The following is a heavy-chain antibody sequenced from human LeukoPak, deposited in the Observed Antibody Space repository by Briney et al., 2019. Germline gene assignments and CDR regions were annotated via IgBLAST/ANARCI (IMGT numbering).Heavy chain of an antibody. Sequence: SVNVSCKASGGTFSSYAISWVRQAPGQGLEWMGGIIPIFGTANYAQKFQGRVTITADESTRTAYMELSSLRSEDTAVYYCARGRVPAATLEAFDICGQGTMVTVSS. V-gene: IGHV1-69*13. D-gene: IGHD2-2*01. CDR2: IIPIFGTA. J-gene: IGHJ3*02. CDR3: ARGRVPAATLEAFDI. CDR1: GGTFSSYA.